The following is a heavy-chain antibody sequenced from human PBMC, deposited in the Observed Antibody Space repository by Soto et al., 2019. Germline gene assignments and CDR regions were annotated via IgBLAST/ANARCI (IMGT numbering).Heavy chain of an antibody. J-gene: IGHJ6*02. CDR3: ASDLVGASDSYGLDV. Sequence: GGSLRLSCAASVFTFSNYGMHWVRQAPGKGLEWVAIIWHDGNNKYDADSVRGRFIISRDNSKNRLYLQMNSLRAEDTAVYYCASDLVGASDSYGLDVWGQGTPVTVSS. D-gene: IGHD1-26*01. CDR1: VFTFSNYG. V-gene: IGHV3-33*01. CDR2: IWHDGNNK.